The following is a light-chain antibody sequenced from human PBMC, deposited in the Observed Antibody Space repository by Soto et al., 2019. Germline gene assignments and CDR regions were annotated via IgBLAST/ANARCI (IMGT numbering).Light chain of an antibody. V-gene: IGLV1-44*01. J-gene: IGLJ3*02. Sequence: QSVLTQPPSASGTPGQRVTISCSGSSSNIGSHVVSWYQQLPGTAPKLLIQINNQRPSGVPDRFSASKSGTSASLAISGLQSEDEADYYCATWDDSLNGRAFGGGTKLTVL. CDR1: SSNIGSHV. CDR3: ATWDDSLNGRA. CDR2: INN.